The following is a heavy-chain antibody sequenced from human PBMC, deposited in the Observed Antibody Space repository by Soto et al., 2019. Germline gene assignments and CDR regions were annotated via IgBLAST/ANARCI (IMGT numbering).Heavy chain of an antibody. CDR2: VSGSNNST. CDR1: GFTFSSYA. D-gene: IGHD2-15*01. CDR3: AKDFMSTWVVHH. V-gene: IGHV3-23*01. J-gene: IGHJ5*02. Sequence: GGSLRLSCAASGFTFSSYAMSWVRQAPGKGLEWVSIVSGSNNSTYYADSVKGRFTISRDNSKNTLYLQMNSLRAEDTAVYYCAKDFMSTWVVHHWGQGTLVTVSS.